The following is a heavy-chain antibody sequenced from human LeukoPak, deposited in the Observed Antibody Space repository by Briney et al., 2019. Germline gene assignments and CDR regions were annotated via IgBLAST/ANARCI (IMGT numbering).Heavy chain of an antibody. CDR2: INQDGSEK. D-gene: IGHD3-10*01. CDR3: TREFRSPRGVGLRTYYYYYMDV. J-gene: IGHJ6*03. V-gene: IGHV3-7*01. Sequence: GGSLRLSCAASGFTFSSYGMRWVRQAPGKGLEWVANINQDGSEKYYVDSVKGRFTISRDSAKNSLYLQMNSLRAEDTAMYYCTREFRSPRGVGLRTYYYYYMDVWGKGTTVTVSS. CDR1: GFTFSSYG.